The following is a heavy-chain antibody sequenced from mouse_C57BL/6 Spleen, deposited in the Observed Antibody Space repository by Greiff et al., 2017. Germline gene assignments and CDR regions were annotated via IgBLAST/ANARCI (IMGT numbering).Heavy chain of an antibody. CDR2: INPNNGGT. D-gene: IGHD2-3*01. V-gene: IGHV1-26*01. CDR3: ARWEDGYFRDY. J-gene: IGHJ2*01. Sequence: VQLQQSGPELVKPGASVKISCKASGYTFTDYYMNWVKPSHETSLEWIGDINPNNGGTSYNQKFKGKATLTVDKSSSTADMELRSLTSEDSAVYYWARWEDGYFRDYWGQGTTLTVSS. CDR1: GYTFTDYY.